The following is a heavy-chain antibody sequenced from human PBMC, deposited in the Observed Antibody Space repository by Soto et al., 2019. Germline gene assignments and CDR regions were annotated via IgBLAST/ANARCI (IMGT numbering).Heavy chain of an antibody. CDR2: TYYRSKWYN. Sequence: SQSLSLTCAISGDSVSSNSAAWNWIRQSPSRGLEWLGRTYYRSKWYNDYAVSVKSRITINPDTSKNQFSLQLNSVTPEDTAVYYCARASMTPAATIRYYYYGMDVRGQGTTVTVSS. CDR1: GDSVSSNSAA. V-gene: IGHV6-1*01. CDR3: ARASMTPAATIRYYYYGMDV. D-gene: IGHD2-2*01. J-gene: IGHJ6*02.